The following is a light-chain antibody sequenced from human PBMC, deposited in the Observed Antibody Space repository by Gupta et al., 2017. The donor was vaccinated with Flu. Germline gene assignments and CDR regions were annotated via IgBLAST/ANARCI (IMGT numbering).Light chain of an antibody. J-gene: IGLJ1*01. Sequence: QSVLTQPPSASGTPGQRVTISCSGSSSNIGSNTVTWYQQLPGTAPKLLIYSNNQRPSGVPDRFSGSKSGTSAALAISGLQSEDEADYYCAAWDDSRSGYVFGTGTKVTVL. CDR1: SSNIGSNT. V-gene: IGLV1-44*01. CDR3: AAWDDSRSGYV. CDR2: SNN.